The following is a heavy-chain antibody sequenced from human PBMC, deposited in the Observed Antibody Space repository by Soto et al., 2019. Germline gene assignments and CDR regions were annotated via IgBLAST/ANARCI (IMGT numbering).Heavy chain of an antibody. J-gene: IGHJ4*02. CDR3: ARHLID. Sequence: SETLSLTCTVSGGSISSSYWSWIRQPPGKGLEWIGYIYDSGSTYYNSSLKSRVTMSVDTSKNQFSLKLSSVTAADTAVYYCARHLIDWGQGTPVTVSS. V-gene: IGHV4-59*08. D-gene: IGHD2-21*01. CDR1: GGSISSSY. CDR2: IYDSGST.